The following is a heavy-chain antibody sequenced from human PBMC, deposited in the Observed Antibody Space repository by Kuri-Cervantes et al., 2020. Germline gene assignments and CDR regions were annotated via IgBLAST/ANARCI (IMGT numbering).Heavy chain of an antibody. CDR3: ARSATDYYYYYMDV. CDR1: GFTFSSFA. J-gene: IGHJ6*03. Sequence: GESLKISCAASGFTFSSFAMHWVRPAPGKGLEWVAVIAYDGSNKYYADSVKGRFTISRDNSKNTLYLQMNSLRADDTAVYFCARSATDYYYYYMDVWGKGATVTVFS. D-gene: IGHD6-13*01. V-gene: IGHV3-30*01. CDR2: IAYDGSNK.